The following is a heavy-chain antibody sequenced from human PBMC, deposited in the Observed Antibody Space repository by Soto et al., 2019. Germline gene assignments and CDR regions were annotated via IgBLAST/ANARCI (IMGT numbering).Heavy chain of an antibody. CDR2: VYSSDSDV. CDR3: TKGATTTFHY. CDR1: GYRFSSSW. D-gene: IGHD1-1*01. Sequence: GEPLRILLQGTGYRFSSSWIGWARHKLWKGLEWLGNVYSSDSDVRYSPAFECQDTTSADNSLNTASLHLLNLRAPSTAIYYCTKGATTTFHYWGQGTRVNV. V-gene: IGHV5-51*01. J-gene: IGHJ4*02.